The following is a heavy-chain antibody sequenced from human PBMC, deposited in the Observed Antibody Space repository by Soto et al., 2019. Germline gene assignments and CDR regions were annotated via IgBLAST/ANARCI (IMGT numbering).Heavy chain of an antibody. CDR1: GLSLSTRGVG. CDR2: IYWDDDK. J-gene: IGHJ6*02. Sequence: QITLKEAGPTLVKPTQTLTLTCTVSGLSLSTRGVGVGWIRQPPGKALEWLGLIYWDDDKRYSPSLKSRLTITKDTSKNQVVFTMTSMDPVDTATYYCAHLPLAVVATRGTSYGMDVWGQGTTVTVSS. CDR3: AHLPLAVVATRGTSYGMDV. D-gene: IGHD2-15*01. V-gene: IGHV2-5*02.